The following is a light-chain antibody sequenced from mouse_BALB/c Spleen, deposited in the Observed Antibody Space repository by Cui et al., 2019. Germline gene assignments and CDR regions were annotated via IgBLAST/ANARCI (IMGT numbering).Light chain of an antibody. Sequence: DIQMTQSPASLSASAGETVTITCRASGNIHNDLAWYQQKQGKSPQLLVYNAKTLADGVPSRFSGSGSGTQYSLKINSLQPEDFGSYYCQHFWSTPLTFGAGTKLELK. CDR3: QHFWSTPLT. V-gene: IGKV12-41*01. CDR2: NAK. CDR1: GNIHND. J-gene: IGKJ5*01.